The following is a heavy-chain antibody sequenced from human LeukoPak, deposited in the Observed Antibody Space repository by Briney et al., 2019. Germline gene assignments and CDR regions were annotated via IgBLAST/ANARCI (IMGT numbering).Heavy chain of an antibody. CDR3: AKQSSSWYLSDFQH. Sequence: GGSLRLSCAASGFTFSSYVMSWVRQAPGKGLEWVSFIIGSGARRFYADSVKGRFTISRDNSKNTLYLQMYSLRVEDTAVYYCAKQSSSWYLSDFQHWGQGTLVTVSS. CDR2: IIGSGARR. D-gene: IGHD6-13*01. J-gene: IGHJ1*01. V-gene: IGHV3-23*01. CDR1: GFTFSSYV.